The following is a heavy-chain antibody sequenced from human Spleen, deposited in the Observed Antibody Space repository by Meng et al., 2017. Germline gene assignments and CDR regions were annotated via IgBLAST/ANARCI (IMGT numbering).Heavy chain of an antibody. CDR3: ARGFYYYGSGSYGFDP. CDR1: WGSFSDYY. V-gene: IGHV4-34*01. Sequence: QWQHRNGGHDPLTPSETLSPPFVVTWGSFSDYYGSWIRQPRGKGLEWIGEINHSGSTNYNPSLESRATISVDTSQNNLSLKLSSVTAADTAVYYCARGFYYYGSGSYGFDPWGQGTLVTVSS. J-gene: IGHJ5*02. CDR2: INHSGST. D-gene: IGHD3-10*01.